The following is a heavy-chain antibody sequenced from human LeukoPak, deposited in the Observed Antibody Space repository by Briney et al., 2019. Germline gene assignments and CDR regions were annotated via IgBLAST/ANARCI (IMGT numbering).Heavy chain of an antibody. Sequence: GGSLRLSCAASGFTFSNYAMTWVRQAPGKGREWVSGITGCRDGTFYPASVKGQFTISSDNTKTTLYLQMNSLSAEHTAVYYCAKVPTLYAGAWFDPWGQGTLVTVSS. CDR2: ITGCRDGT. V-gene: IGHV3-23*01. CDR3: AKVPTLYAGAWFDP. CDR1: GFTFSNYA. D-gene: IGHD2/OR15-2a*01. J-gene: IGHJ5*02.